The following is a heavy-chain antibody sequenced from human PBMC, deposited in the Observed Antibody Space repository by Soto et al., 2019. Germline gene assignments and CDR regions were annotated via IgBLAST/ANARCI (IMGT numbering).Heavy chain of an antibody. CDR1: GFSLTTRGVG. D-gene: IGHD5-18*01. CDR3: AHRPRVYSSHFDY. V-gene: IGHV2-5*02. CDR2: IYWDDDE. Sequence: QITLKESGPPLVKPTQTLTLTCTFSGFSLTTRGVGVGWIRQPPGKALEWLALIYWDDDEGYSPSLKSRLTTTKDTSKNPLLLTMATTDPVDTATYFCAHRPRVYSSHFDYWGQGTLVTVSS. J-gene: IGHJ4*02.